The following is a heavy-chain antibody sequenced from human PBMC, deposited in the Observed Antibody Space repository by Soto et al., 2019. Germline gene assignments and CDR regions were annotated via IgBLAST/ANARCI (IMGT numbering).Heavy chain of an antibody. CDR3: ARDPRITIFGVDLDAFDI. J-gene: IGHJ3*02. D-gene: IGHD3-3*01. V-gene: IGHV1-18*04. Sequence: ASVKVSCKASGDTFTSSGISWVRQAPGQGLEWMGWISAYNGNTNYAQKLQGRVTMTTDTSTSTAYMELRSLRSDDTAVYYCARDPRITIFGVDLDAFDIWGQGTMVTV. CDR2: ISAYNGNT. CDR1: GDTFTSSG.